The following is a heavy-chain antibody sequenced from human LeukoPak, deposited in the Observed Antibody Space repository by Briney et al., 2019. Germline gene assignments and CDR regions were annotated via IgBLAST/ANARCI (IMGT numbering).Heavy chain of an antibody. V-gene: IGHV3-30-3*01. CDR2: ISYDGSNK. Sequence: PGGSLRLSCAASGFTFSSYAMHWVRQAPGKGLEWVAVISYDGSNKYYADSVKGRFTISRDNSKNTLYLQMNSLRAEDTAVYYCALTSGSYYNGLGPVYYYYGMDVWGQGTTVTVSS. CDR1: GFTFSSYA. CDR3: ALTSGSYYNGLGPVYYYYGMDV. J-gene: IGHJ6*02. D-gene: IGHD3-10*01.